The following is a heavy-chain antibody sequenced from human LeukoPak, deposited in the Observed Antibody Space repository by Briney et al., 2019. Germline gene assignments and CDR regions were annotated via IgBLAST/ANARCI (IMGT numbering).Heavy chain of an antibody. V-gene: IGHV3-23*01. CDR2: ISGSGGST. CDR1: GFTFSSYA. D-gene: IGHD6-19*01. J-gene: IGHJ6*02. CDR3: ARDCSSGWRRDYYYYYGMDV. Sequence: QPGGSLRLSCAASGFTFSSYAMSWVRQAPGKGLEWVSAISGSGGSTYYADSVKGRFTISRDNSKNTLYLQMNSLRAEDTAVYYCARDCSSGWRRDYYYYYGMDVWGQGTTVTVSS.